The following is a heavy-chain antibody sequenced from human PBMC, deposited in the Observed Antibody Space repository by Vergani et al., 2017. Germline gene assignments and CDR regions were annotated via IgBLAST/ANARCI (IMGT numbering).Heavy chain of an antibody. CDR3: ARGSPYVDFDI. CDR2: IHTNGVI. Sequence: QVQLQESGPGLVKPSQTLSLPCTVSGGSFNSGSYYWSWLRQPAGKRLEWIGRIHTNGVIHYNPSLNSRATISVDTSRNQIALKLASVTATDTAIYFCARGSPYVDFDIWVEGTMIAVSS. CDR1: GGSFNSGSYY. D-gene: IGHD4-17*01. V-gene: IGHV4-61*02. J-gene: IGHJ3*02.